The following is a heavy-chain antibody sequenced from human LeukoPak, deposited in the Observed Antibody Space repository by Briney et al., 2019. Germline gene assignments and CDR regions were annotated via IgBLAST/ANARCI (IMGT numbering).Heavy chain of an antibody. J-gene: IGHJ3*02. V-gene: IGHV4-34*01. CDR3: ARLGDFWSGPDAFDI. CDR1: GGSFSGYY. D-gene: IGHD3-3*01. CDR2: INHSGST. Sequence: SETLSLTCAVYGGSFSGYYWSWIRQPPGKGLEWIGVINHSGSTNYNPSLKSRVTISVDTSKNQFSPKLSSVTAADTAVYYCARLGDFWSGPDAFDIWGQGTMVTVSS.